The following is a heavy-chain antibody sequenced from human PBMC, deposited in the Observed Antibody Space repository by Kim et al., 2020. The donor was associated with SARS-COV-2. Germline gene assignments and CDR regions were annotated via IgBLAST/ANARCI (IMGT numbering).Heavy chain of an antibody. D-gene: IGHD3-22*01. J-gene: IGHJ4*02. Sequence: GGSLRLSCAASGFTFDDYTMHWVRQAPGKGLEWVSLISWDGGSTYYADSVQGRFTISRDNSKNSLYLQMNSLRTEDTALYYCAKESGDYYDSSGYPDYWGQGTLVTVSS. CDR2: ISWDGGST. CDR1: GFTFDDYT. V-gene: IGHV3-43*01. CDR3: AKESGDYYDSSGYPDY.